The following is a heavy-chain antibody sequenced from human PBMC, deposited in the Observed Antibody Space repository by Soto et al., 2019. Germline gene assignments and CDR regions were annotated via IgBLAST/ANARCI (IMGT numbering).Heavy chain of an antibody. V-gene: IGHV3-23*01. Sequence: PGGSLRLSCAASGFTFSSYSMSWVRQAPGKGLEWVSAISGSGGSTYYADSVKGRFTISRDNSKNTLYLQMNSLRAEDTAVYYCASHSSSSVRRYYGMDVWGQGTTVTVSS. CDR2: ISGSGGST. CDR1: GFTFSSYS. J-gene: IGHJ6*02. D-gene: IGHD6-6*01. CDR3: ASHSSSSVRRYYGMDV.